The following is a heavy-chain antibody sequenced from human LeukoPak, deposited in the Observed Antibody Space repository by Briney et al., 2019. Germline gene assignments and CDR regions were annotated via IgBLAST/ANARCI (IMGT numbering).Heavy chain of an antibody. Sequence: PSETLSLTCTFSGGSISSGGYYWSWIRQHPGKGLEWIGYIYYSGSTYYNPSLKSRVTISVDTSKNQFSLKLSSVTAADTAVYYCARFVVVPAAISYAFDIWGQGTMVTVSS. CDR3: ARFVVVPAAISYAFDI. J-gene: IGHJ3*02. D-gene: IGHD2-2*02. CDR1: GGSISSGGYY. V-gene: IGHV4-31*03. CDR2: IYYSGST.